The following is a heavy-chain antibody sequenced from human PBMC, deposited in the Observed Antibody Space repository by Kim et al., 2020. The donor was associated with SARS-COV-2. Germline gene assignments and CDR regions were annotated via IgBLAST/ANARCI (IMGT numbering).Heavy chain of an antibody. J-gene: IGHJ6*02. Sequence: SETLSLTCAVSDGSISSSNWWSWVRQPPKKGLEWIGEIYHSGSTNYNPSLKSRVTISIDKSKNQFSLKLSSVTAADTAVYYCARDRARGDYILGRYGMDVWGQGTTVTVSS. D-gene: IGHD4-17*01. CDR1: DGSISSSNW. CDR2: IYHSGST. V-gene: IGHV4-4*02. CDR3: ARDRARGDYILGRYGMDV.